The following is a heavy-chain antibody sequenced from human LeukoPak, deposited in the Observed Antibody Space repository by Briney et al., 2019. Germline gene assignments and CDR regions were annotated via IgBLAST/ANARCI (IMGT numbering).Heavy chain of an antibody. CDR2: INHSGST. CDR3: ASTPRDLIAARPDRLLSWYFDL. J-gene: IGHJ2*01. D-gene: IGHD6-6*01. Sequence: SETLSLTCAVYGGSFIGFHWNWIRQAPGKGLEWIGDINHSGSTNYNPSLTSRVTISVDPSKNQFSLKLSSVTAADTAVYYCASTPRDLIAARPDRLLSWYFDLWGRGTLVTVSS. CDR1: GGSFIGFH. V-gene: IGHV4-34*01.